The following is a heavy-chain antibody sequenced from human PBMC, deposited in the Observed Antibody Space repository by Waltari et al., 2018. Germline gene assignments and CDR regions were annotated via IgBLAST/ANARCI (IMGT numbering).Heavy chain of an antibody. J-gene: IGHJ3*02. CDR1: GGSFSGYY. V-gene: IGHV4-34*01. CDR3: ARRGMTRGAFDI. D-gene: IGHD6-13*01. Sequence: QVQLQQWGAGLLKPSETLSLTCAVYGGSFSGYYWIWIRQPPGKGLEWIGENNHSGSTNYNPSLKSRVTISVDTSKNQFSLKLSSVTAVDTAVYYCARRGMTRGAFDIWGQGTMVTVSS. CDR2: NNHSGST.